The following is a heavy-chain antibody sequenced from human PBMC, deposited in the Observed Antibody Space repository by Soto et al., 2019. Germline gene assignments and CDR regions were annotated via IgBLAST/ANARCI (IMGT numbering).Heavy chain of an antibody. V-gene: IGHV3-23*01. CDR1: GFTFSSQP. J-gene: IGHJ4*01. D-gene: IGHD2-15*01. CDR3: VKDVGCSGTY. CDR2: IAESGGGA. Sequence: PGGSLRLSCAASGFTFSSQPMSWVRQAPGKGLEWVAAIAESGGGAAYVGSVKGRFTISRDNLKSTVHLQMNSLRAEDTAVYYCVKDVGCSGTYWGQGTLVTVSS.